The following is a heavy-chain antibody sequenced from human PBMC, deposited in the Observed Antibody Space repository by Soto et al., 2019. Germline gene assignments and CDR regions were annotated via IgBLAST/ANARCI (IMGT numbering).Heavy chain of an antibody. CDR3: AYSPFVVGSGWTFDF. D-gene: IGHD6-19*01. J-gene: IGHJ4*02. CDR1: GFSLNTRGVG. V-gene: IGHV2-5*02. Sequence: QITLKESGPTLVIPTQTLTLTCTFSGFSLNTRGVGVCWIRQPPGKALEWVALIHWDDEKRYSPSLRNTLTITKDTSKKQVVLIMTNMDTVDTATYYCAYSPFVVGSGWTFDFWGQGILVTVYS. CDR2: IHWDDEK.